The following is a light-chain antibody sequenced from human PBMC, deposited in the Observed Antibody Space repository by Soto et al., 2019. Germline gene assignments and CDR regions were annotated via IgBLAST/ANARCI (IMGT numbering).Light chain of an antibody. CDR2: DAS. CDR3: QQRSNWLT. V-gene: IGKV3-11*01. J-gene: IGKJ4*01. CDR1: QSVSNY. Sequence: EIVLTQSPDTLSLTPGERATLSCRASQSVSNYLAWYQQKPGQAPRLLIYDASNRATGIPARFSGSGSGTDFTLRISRREPEDFAIYYCQQRSNWLTFGGGTKLEMK.